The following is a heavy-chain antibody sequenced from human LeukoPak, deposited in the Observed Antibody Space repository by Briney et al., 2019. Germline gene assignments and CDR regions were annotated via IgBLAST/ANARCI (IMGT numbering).Heavy chain of an antibody. V-gene: IGHV4-59*08. Sequence: PSETLSLTCTVSGGSISSYYWSWIRQPPGKGLEWIGYIYYSGSTNYNPSLKSRVTISVDTSKNQFSLKLSSVTAADTAVYYCARGVTYDILTGYDYWGQGTLVTVSS. CDR2: IYYSGST. CDR3: ARGVTYDILTGYDY. D-gene: IGHD3-9*01. J-gene: IGHJ4*02. CDR1: GGSISSYY.